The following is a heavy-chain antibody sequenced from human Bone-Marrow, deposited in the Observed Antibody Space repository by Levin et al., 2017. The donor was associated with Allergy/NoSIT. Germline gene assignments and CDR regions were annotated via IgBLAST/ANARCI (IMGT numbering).Heavy chain of an antibody. J-gene: IGHJ4*02. Sequence: GGSLRLSCKASGYIFTDQYLHWVRQAPGQGLEWMGWINPDSGETDYAQNFQGRVTLTRDSSISTVYMELRRLRSDDTAVYYCAREAGMAVASFDFWGQGTQVFVSP. CDR3: AREAGMAVASFDF. CDR1: GYIFTDQY. D-gene: IGHD6-19*01. V-gene: IGHV1-2*02. CDR2: INPDSGET.